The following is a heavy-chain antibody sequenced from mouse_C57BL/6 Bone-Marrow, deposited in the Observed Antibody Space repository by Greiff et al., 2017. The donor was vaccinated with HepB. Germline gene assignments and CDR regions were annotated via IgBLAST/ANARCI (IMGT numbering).Heavy chain of an antibody. J-gene: IGHJ1*03. CDR2: GQGLEWIG. CDR1: YTFSRRVH. V-gene: IGHV1-87*01. CDR3: SEDSAVYYCALYYGSSYVWYFDV. D-gene: IGHD1-1*01. Sequence: VQLQQSGPELARPWASVKISCQAFYTFSRRVHFAIRDTNYWMQWVKQRPGQGLEWIGAIYPGNGDTSYNQKFKGKATLTADKSSSTAYMQLSSLTSEDSAVYYCALYYGSSYVWYFDVWGTGTTVTVSS.